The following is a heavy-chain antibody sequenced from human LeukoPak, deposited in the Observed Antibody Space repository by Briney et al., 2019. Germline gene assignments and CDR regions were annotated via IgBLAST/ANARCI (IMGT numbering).Heavy chain of an antibody. D-gene: IGHD3-22*01. V-gene: IGHV3-49*04. CDR1: GFTFGDYA. Sequence: GGSLRLSCTASGFTFGDYAMSWVRQAPGKGLEWVGSIRSKAYGGTTEYAASVKGRFTISRDDSKSIAYLQMNSLKTEDTAVYYCTRDLPVYYDSSGFRDPNWFDPWGQGTLVTVSS. CDR2: IRSKAYGGTT. CDR3: TRDLPVYYDSSGFRDPNWFDP. J-gene: IGHJ5*02.